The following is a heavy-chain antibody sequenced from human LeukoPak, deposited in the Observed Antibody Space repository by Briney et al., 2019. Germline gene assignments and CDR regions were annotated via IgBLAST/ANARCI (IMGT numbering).Heavy chain of an antibody. CDR3: ARGGLNYYDNSGYYGYFDY. CDR2: IHYSGTT. J-gene: IGHJ4*02. Sequence: NPSETLSLTCTVSGGSITSYYWSWIRQPPGKGLEWIGYIHYSGTTNYNPSLKSRVTISVDTSKNQFSLKLSSVTAADTAVYYCARGGLNYYDNSGYYGYFDYWGQGTLVTVSS. D-gene: IGHD3-22*01. CDR1: GGSITSYY. V-gene: IGHV4-59*01.